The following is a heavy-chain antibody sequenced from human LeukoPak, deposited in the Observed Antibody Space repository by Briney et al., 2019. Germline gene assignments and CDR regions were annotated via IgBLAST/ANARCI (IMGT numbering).Heavy chain of an antibody. CDR1: GYTFTSYD. Sequence: ASVEVSCKASGYTFTSYDINWVRQATGQGLEWMGWMNPNSGNTGYAQKFQGRVTMTTDTSTSTAYMELRSLRSDDTAVYYCARDPQGYCSGGSCYSKKYFQHWGQGTLVTVSS. CDR3: ARDPQGYCSGGSCYSKKYFQH. CDR2: MNPNSGNT. D-gene: IGHD2-15*01. V-gene: IGHV1-8*01. J-gene: IGHJ1*01.